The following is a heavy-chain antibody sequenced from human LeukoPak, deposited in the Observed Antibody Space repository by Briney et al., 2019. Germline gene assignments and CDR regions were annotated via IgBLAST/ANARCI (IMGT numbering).Heavy chain of an antibody. V-gene: IGHV1-69*04. CDR3: ASAGSGSYYSYAFDI. Sequence: SSVKVSCKASVGTFSSYAISWVRQAPGQGRDWMGMIIPILGIANYAQKFQGRVTITADKSTSTAYMELSSLRSEDTAVYYCASAGSGSYYSYAFDIWGQGTMVTVSS. CDR2: IIPILGIA. D-gene: IGHD3-10*01. J-gene: IGHJ3*02. CDR1: VGTFSSYA.